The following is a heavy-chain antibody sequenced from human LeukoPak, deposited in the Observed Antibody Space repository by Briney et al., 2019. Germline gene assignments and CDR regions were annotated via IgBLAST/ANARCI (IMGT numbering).Heavy chain of an antibody. CDR3: AKDKRALRYFDQVYFDY. CDR2: ISGSGGST. Sequence: GGSLRLSCAASGFTFSSYAMSWVRQAPGKGLEWVSAISGSGGSTYYADSVKGRFTISRDNSKNTLYLQMNSLRAEDTAVYYCAKDKRALRYFDQVYFDYWAREPWSPSPQ. CDR1: GFTFSSYA. V-gene: IGHV3-23*01. D-gene: IGHD3-9*01. J-gene: IGHJ4*02.